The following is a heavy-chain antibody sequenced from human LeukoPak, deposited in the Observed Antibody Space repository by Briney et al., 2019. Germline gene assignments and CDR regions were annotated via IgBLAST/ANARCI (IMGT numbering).Heavy chain of an antibody. J-gene: IGHJ6*02. CDR2: IRSKAYGGTT. V-gene: IGHV3-49*04. D-gene: IGHD1-26*01. CDR3: TRDWELDYYYYGMDV. CDR1: GFTFGYYA. Sequence: HPGRSLRLSCTASGFTFGYYAMSWVRQAPGKGLEWVGFIRSKAYGGTTEYAASVKGRFTISRDDSKSIAYLQMNSLKTEDTAVYYCTRDWELDYYYYGMDVWGQGTTVTVSS.